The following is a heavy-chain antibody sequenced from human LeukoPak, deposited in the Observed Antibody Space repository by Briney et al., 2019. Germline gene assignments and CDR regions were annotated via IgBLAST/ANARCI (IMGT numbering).Heavy chain of an antibody. J-gene: IGHJ4*02. V-gene: IGHV4-34*01. CDR1: GGSFSAYY. CDR2: INHSGST. CDR3: ARYSRGVGAASDY. Sequence: SETLSLTCAVYGGSFSAYYWSWIRQPPGKGLEWIGEINHSGSTNYNPSLKSRVTISVDTSKNQFSLKLSSVIAADTAVYDCARYSRGVGAASDYWGQGTLVTVSS. D-gene: IGHD2-15*01.